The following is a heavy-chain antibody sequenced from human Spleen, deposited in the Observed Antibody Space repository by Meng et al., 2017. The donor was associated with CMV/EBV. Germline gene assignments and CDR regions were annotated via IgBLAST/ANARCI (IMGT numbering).Heavy chain of an antibody. CDR3: ARDPVGFDY. V-gene: IGHV3-21*04. Sequence: GESLKISCAASGFTFSSYGMSWVRQAPGKGLEWVSSISSSSSYIYYADSVKGRFTISRDNAKNSLYLQMNSLRAEDTAVYFCARDPVGFDYWGQGILVTVSS. D-gene: IGHD3-10*01. CDR2: ISSSSSYI. J-gene: IGHJ4*02. CDR1: GFTFSSYG.